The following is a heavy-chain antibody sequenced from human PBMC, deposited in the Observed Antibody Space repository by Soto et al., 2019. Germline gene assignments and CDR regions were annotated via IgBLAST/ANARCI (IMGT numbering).Heavy chain of an antibody. CDR3: AREGSYSAYNFAHGIQLWSFDF. Sequence: SATLSVTCTVSGGSINTFYWSWVRQPAGKGLEWIGRIFSSGSTSFNPSLESRVAMSVDTSKNHFSLNLSSVTAADMAVYYCAREGSYSAYNFAHGIQLWSFDFWGQGALVTVSS. V-gene: IGHV4-4*07. CDR2: IFSSGST. J-gene: IGHJ4*02. D-gene: IGHD5-12*01. CDR1: GGSINTFY.